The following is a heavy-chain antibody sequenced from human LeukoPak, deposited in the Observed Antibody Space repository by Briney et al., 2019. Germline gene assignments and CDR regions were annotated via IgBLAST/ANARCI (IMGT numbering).Heavy chain of an antibody. V-gene: IGHV3-74*01. CDR1: GFTLSSYW. J-gene: IGHJ4*02. Sequence: GGSLRLSCAAPGFTLSSYWMHWVRQAPGKGLVWVSRINGDGSSSTYADSVKGRFTISRDIAKNTLYLQMNSLGAEDTAVYYCAREDYDILTGLDYWGQGTLVTVSS. CDR2: INGDGSSS. D-gene: IGHD3-9*01. CDR3: AREDYDILTGLDY.